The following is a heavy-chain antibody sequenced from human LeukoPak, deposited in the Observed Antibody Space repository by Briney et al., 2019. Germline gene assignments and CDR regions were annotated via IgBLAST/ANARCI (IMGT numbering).Heavy chain of an antibody. D-gene: IGHD2-2*01. CDR3: ARSRTLVVPAASYNWFDP. Sequence: ASVKVSCKASGYTFTSYGISWVRQAPGQGLEWMGWISAYNGNTNYAQKLQGRVTMTTDTSTSTAYMELRSLRSDDTAVYYCARSRTLVVPAASYNWFDPWGQGTLVTVSS. V-gene: IGHV1-18*01. CDR2: ISAYNGNT. J-gene: IGHJ5*02. CDR1: GYTFTSYG.